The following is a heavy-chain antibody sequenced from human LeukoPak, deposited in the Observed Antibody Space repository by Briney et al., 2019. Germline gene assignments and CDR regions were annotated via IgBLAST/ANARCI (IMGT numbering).Heavy chain of an antibody. CDR2: IDPNSGGT. Sequence: ASVKVSCKASGYTFTSYGISWVRQAPGQGLEWMGWIDPNSGGTNYAQKFQGRVTMTRDTSISTAYMEVRRMRSDDTAVYYCARDGVVRGVIIYWGQGTPVTVSS. CDR1: GYTFTSYG. CDR3: ARDGVVRGVIIY. J-gene: IGHJ4*02. V-gene: IGHV1-2*02. D-gene: IGHD3-10*01.